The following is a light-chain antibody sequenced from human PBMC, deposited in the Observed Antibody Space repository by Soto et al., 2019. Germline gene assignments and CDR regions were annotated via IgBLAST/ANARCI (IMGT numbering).Light chain of an antibody. V-gene: IGKV3-11*01. CDR2: DAS. J-gene: IGKJ4*01. Sequence: EIVLTQSPAILSLSPGEKATLSCRASQSVSGSLGWYQQKPGQAPGLIIYDASVRATGIPARFSGSGSGTDFTLTISSLEPEDFAVYYCQEGTYWPAFGGGTKVEIK. CDR1: QSVSGS. CDR3: QEGTYWPA.